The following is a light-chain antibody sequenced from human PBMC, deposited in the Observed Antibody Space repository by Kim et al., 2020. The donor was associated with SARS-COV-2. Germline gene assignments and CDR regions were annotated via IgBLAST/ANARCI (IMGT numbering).Light chain of an antibody. V-gene: IGLV3-1*01. Sequence: VYPGQTARITCSGDKLGNKDVSWYQQRPGQSPVLVIYQNTKRPSGIPDRFSGSNSGNTGTLTISGTQAVDEANYYCQVWDDYTVIFGGGTQLTVL. CDR2: QNT. J-gene: IGLJ2*01. CDR3: QVWDDYTVI. CDR1: KLGNKD.